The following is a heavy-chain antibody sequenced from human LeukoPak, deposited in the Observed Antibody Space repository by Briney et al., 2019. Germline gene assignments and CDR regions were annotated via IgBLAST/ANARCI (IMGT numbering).Heavy chain of an antibody. CDR3: ATDIIYDSSGYYSAVDY. Sequence: SETLSLTCAVYGGSFSGYYWSWIRQPPGKGLEWIGEINHSGSTNYNPSLKSRVTISVDTSKNQFSLNLSSVTAADTAVYYCATDIIYDSSGYYSAVDYWGQGTLVTVSS. V-gene: IGHV4-34*01. CDR1: GGSFSGYY. CDR2: INHSGST. J-gene: IGHJ4*02. D-gene: IGHD3-22*01.